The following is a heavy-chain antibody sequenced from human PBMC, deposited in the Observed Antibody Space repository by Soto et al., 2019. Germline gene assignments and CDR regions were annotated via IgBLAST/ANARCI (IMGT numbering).Heavy chain of an antibody. CDR1: GYTFTGYY. V-gene: IGHV1-2*02. J-gene: IGHJ4*02. CDR3: ERDQQWRAFDY. D-gene: IGHD6-19*01. CDR2: INPNSGGT. Sequence: ASVKVSCKASGYTFTGYYMHWVRQAPGQGLEWMGWINPNSGGTNYAQKFQGRVTMTRDTSISTAYMELSRLRSDDTAVYYCERDQQWRAFDYWGQRTLGTVSA.